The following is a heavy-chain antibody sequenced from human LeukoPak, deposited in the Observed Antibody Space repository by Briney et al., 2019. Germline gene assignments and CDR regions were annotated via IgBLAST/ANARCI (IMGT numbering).Heavy chain of an antibody. Sequence: ASVKVSCKASGYTFTSYDINWVRQATGQGLEWMGWMNPNSGNTGYAQNFQARVTMTRDTSTGTVYMELSSLRSEDTAVYYCARVRDGYNDAYDIWGQGTMVTVPS. CDR1: GYTFTSYD. CDR2: MNPNSGNT. D-gene: IGHD5-24*01. J-gene: IGHJ3*02. CDR3: ARVRDGYNDAYDI. V-gene: IGHV1-8*02.